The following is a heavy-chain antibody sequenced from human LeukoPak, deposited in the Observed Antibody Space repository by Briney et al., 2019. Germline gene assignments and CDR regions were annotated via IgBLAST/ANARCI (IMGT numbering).Heavy chain of an antibody. D-gene: IGHD2-15*01. CDR1: GFTFSSYA. Sequence: GRSLRLSCAACGFTFSSYAMHGVRQAPGKGLEGVAVISYDGSNKYYADSVKGRFTISRDNSKNTLYLQMNSLRAEDTAVYYCASLQDIVVVVAATQRAFDIWGQGTMVTVSS. J-gene: IGHJ3*02. CDR3: ASLQDIVVVVAATQRAFDI. CDR2: ISYDGSNK. V-gene: IGHV3-30-3*01.